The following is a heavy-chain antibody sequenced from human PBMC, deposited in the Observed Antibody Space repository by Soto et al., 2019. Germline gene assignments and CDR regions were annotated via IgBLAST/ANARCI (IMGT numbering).Heavy chain of an antibody. D-gene: IGHD3-16*02. V-gene: IGHV4-30-2*01. Sequence: QLQLQESGSGLVKPSQTLSLTCAVSGGSISSGGYSWSWIRQPPGKGLEWIGYIYHSGSTYYNPSLKSVVTISVERAQNQFSRKLSSVTAADTAVYYWARDLVIPYFDYWGQGTLVTVSS. J-gene: IGHJ4*02. CDR2: IYHSGST. CDR3: ARDLVIPYFDY. CDR1: GGSISSGGYS.